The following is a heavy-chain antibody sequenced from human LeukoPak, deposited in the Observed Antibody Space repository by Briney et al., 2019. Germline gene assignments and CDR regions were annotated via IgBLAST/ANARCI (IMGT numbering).Heavy chain of an antibody. J-gene: IGHJ4*02. CDR1: GASFSGYY. Sequence: SETLSLTCADYGASFSGYYWSWIRQPPGKGLEWIGEINHSGSTNYNPSLKSRVTISVDTSKNQFSLKLSSVTAADTAVYYCARGEYSGYYDYWGQGTLVTVSS. D-gene: IGHD5-12*01. V-gene: IGHV4-34*01. CDR2: INHSGST. CDR3: ARGEYSGYYDY.